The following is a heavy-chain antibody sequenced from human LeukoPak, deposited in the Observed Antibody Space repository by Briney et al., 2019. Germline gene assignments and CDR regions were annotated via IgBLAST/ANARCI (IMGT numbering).Heavy chain of an antibody. Sequence: PSETLSLTCTVSGGSISSYYWSWIRQPPGKGLEWIGYIYYSGSTNYNPSLKSRVTISVDTSKNQFSLKLSSVTAADTAVYYCARHRVYGRPYYFDYWGQGALVTVSS. CDR3: ARHRVYGRPYYFDY. CDR2: IYYSGST. J-gene: IGHJ4*02. D-gene: IGHD2-15*01. V-gene: IGHV4-59*08. CDR1: GGSISSYY.